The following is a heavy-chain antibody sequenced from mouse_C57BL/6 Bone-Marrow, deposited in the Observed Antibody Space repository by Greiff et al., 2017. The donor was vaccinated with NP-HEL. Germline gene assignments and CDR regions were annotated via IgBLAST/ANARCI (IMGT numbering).Heavy chain of an antibody. Sequence: VQLKESGPELVKPGASVKMSCKASGYTFTDYNMHWVKQSHGKSLEWIGYINPNNGGTSYNQKFKGKATLTVNKSSSTAYMELRSLTSEDSAVYYCARKLRLHAMDYWGQGTSVTVSS. CDR2: INPNNGGT. D-gene: IGHD3-2*02. CDR1: GYTFTDYN. J-gene: IGHJ4*01. V-gene: IGHV1-22*01. CDR3: ARKLRLHAMDY.